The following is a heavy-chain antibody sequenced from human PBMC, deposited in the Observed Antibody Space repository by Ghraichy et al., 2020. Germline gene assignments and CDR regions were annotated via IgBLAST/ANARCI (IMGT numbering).Heavy chain of an antibody. D-gene: IGHD5-12*01. V-gene: IGHV4-4*07. CDR1: GGSISSYY. J-gene: IGHJ6*02. CDR2: IYTSGST. Sequence: SETLSLTCTVSGGSISSYYWSWIRQPAGKGLEWIGRIYTSGSTNYNPSLKSRVTMSVDTSKNQFSLKLSSVTAADTAVYYCAREIVATPDYYYYGMDVWGQGTTVTVSS. CDR3: AREIVATPDYYYYGMDV.